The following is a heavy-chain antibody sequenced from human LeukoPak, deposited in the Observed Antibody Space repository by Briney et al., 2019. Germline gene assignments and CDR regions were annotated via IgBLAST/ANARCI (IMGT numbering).Heavy chain of an antibody. CDR2: ISSSGSTI. Sequence: GGSLRLSCAASGFTFSSYEMNWVRQAPGKGLEWVSYISSSGSTIYYADFVKGRFTISRDNAKNSLFLQMNSLRAEDTAVYYCARGGAIAKWFDPWGQGTLVTVSS. CDR3: ARGGAIAKWFDP. J-gene: IGHJ5*02. CDR1: GFTFSSYE. D-gene: IGHD2-2*02. V-gene: IGHV3-48*03.